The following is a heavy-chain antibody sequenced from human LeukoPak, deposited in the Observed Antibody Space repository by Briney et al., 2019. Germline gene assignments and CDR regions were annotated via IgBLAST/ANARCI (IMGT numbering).Heavy chain of an antibody. J-gene: IGHJ4*02. CDR3: ARVPPRGYSGYDSDS. D-gene: IGHD5-12*01. V-gene: IGHV1-18*01. CDR2: ISGYNGNT. CDR1: GYAFSSYG. Sequence: ASVKVSCKAYGYAFSSYGISWVRQAPGQGLEWMGWISGYNGNTNYARKFQDRVTMTADTSTSTAYMELRSLRPDDTAVYCCARVPPRGYSGYDSDSWGQGTRVTVSS.